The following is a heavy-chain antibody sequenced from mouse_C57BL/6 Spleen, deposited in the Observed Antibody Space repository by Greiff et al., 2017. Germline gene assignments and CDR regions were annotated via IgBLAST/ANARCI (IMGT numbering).Heavy chain of an antibody. D-gene: IGHD1-1*01. CDR1: GYTFTSYW. J-gene: IGHJ1*03. Sequence: QVQLKQPGAELVKPGASVKLSCKASGYTFTSYWMHWVKQRPGRGLEWIGRIDPNSGRTKYNEKFKSKATLTVDKPSSTAYMQLSSLPSEDSAVYYCARCPSTVVEGDWYFDVWGTGTTVTVSS. CDR3: ARCPSTVVEGDWYFDV. CDR2: IDPNSGRT. V-gene: IGHV1-72*01.